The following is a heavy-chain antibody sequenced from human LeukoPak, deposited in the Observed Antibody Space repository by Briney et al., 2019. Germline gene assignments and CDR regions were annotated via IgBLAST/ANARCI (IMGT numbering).Heavy chain of an antibody. CDR3: ARAEGWNAFDI. Sequence: SETLSLTCSVSGASISPYYWVWIRQPPGKGLEWIGYVFYNGRTSYNPPLKSRVTISVDTSKNQFSLKLSSVTAADTAVYYCARAEGWNAFDIWGQGTMVTVSS. CDR1: GASISPYY. J-gene: IGHJ3*02. D-gene: IGHD6-19*01. V-gene: IGHV4-59*01. CDR2: VFYNGRT.